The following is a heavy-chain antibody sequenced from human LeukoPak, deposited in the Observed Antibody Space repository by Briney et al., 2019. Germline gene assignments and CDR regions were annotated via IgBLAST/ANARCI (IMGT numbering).Heavy chain of an antibody. Sequence: GGSLRLSCSASGFSFSIFRMQWVRQAPDKGLEWVTYISYNGGKIHYSDSVKGRFTISRDNSKNTLYLQMNSLRAEDTAVYYCAKVAGNIYYFDYWGQGALVTVSS. V-gene: IGHV3-30*02. CDR1: GFSFSIFR. CDR3: AKVAGNIYYFDY. D-gene: IGHD4-23*01. J-gene: IGHJ4*02. CDR2: ISYNGGKI.